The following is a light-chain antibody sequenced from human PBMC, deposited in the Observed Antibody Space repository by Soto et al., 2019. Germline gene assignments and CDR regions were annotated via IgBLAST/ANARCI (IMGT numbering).Light chain of an antibody. CDR3: QQRSSWPIT. CDR2: DAS. J-gene: IGKJ5*01. Sequence: DIQMTQSPSSLAASVGDSVTITCQASQDITNYLNWYQQKPGKAPKLLIYDASNLEPGVPSRFSGRGSGADFTFSISSLQPEDFAVYYCQQRSSWPITFGQGTRLEIK. CDR1: QDITNY. V-gene: IGKV1-33*01.